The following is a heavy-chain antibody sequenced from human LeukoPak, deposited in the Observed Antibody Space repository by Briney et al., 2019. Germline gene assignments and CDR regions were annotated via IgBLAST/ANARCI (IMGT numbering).Heavy chain of an antibody. CDR1: GGTFSSYA. CDR2: IIPILGIA. CDR3: ATAITMVRGVIPYFDY. Sequence: ASVKVSCKASGGTFSSYAISWVRQAPGQGLEWMGRIIPILGIANYAQKFQGRVTITADKSTSTAYMELSSLRSEDTAVYYCATAITMVRGVIPYFDYWGQGTLVTVSS. V-gene: IGHV1-69*04. J-gene: IGHJ4*02. D-gene: IGHD3-10*01.